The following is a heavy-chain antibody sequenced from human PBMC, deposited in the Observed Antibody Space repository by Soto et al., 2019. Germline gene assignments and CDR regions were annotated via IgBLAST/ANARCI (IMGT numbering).Heavy chain of an antibody. CDR2: IIPIFGTA. V-gene: IGHV1-69*13. D-gene: IGHD6-13*01. Sequence: ASVKVSCKASGDTFTSYSIQWVRQAPGQGLEWMGGIIPIFGTANYAQKFQGRVTITADESTSTAYMELSSLRSEDTAVYYCARCRAAAGYYYYGMDGWGQGTTVTVSS. J-gene: IGHJ6*02. CDR1: GDTFTSYS. CDR3: ARCRAAAGYYYYGMDG.